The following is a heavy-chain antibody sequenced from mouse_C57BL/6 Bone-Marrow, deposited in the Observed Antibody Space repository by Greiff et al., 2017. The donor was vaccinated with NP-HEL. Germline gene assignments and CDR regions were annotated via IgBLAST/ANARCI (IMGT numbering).Heavy chain of an antibody. J-gene: IGHJ1*03. V-gene: IGHV1-81*01. D-gene: IGHD1-1*01. CDR2: IYPRSGNT. Sequence: QVQLQQSGAELARPGASVKLSCKASGYTFTSYGISWVKQRPGQGLEWIGEIYPRSGNTYYNEKFKGKATLTADKSSSTAYMELRSLTSEDSAVYFCARTRVITTVGAFWDRYFDVWGTGTTVTVSS. CDR3: ARTRVITTVGAFWDRYFDV. CDR1: GYTFTSYG.